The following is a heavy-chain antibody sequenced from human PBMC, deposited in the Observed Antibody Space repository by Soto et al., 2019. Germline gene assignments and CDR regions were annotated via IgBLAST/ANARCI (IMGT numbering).Heavy chain of an antibody. J-gene: IGHJ4*02. CDR1: GFTFSSYS. CDR2: ISSSSSYI. D-gene: IGHD2-15*01. V-gene: IGHV3-21*01. Sequence: GGSLRLSCAASGFTFSSYSMNWVRQAPGKGLEWVSSISSSSSYIYYADSVKGRFTISRDNAKNSLYLQMNSLRAEDTAVYYCARQSDRYCSGGSCYGQVDYWGQGTLVTVSS. CDR3: ARQSDRYCSGGSCYGQVDY.